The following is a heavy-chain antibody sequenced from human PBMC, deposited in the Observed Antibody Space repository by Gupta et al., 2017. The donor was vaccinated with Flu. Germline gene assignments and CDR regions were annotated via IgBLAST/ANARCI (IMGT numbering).Heavy chain of an antibody. CDR2: IYYSGAA. CDR1: GACITGPY. Sequence: GACITGPYWSWVRQDPGKGLEWIGYIYYSGAANYNPSLKSRVTMSVDTSKNQFSLKLTSVTTADTAVYYCARDHRNYYSDAWGQGTLVTVSS. D-gene: IGHD1-7*01. V-gene: IGHV4-59*11. CDR3: ARDHRNYYSDA. J-gene: IGHJ4*02.